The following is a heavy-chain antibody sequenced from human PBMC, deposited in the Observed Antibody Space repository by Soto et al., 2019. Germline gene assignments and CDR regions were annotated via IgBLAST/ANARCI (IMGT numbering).Heavy chain of an antibody. J-gene: IGHJ6*03. D-gene: IGHD3-3*01. CDR3: ATRAADYNFWSGYYSYYYFMDV. CDR2: IYYSGST. V-gene: IGHV4-59*08. Sequence: SETLSLTCTVSGGSISSYYWSWIRQPPGKGLEWIGYIYYSGSTNYNPSLKSRVTISVDTSKNQFSLKLSSVTVADTAVYYCATRAADYNFWSGYYSYYYFMDVWGKGTTVTVSS. CDR1: GGSISSYY.